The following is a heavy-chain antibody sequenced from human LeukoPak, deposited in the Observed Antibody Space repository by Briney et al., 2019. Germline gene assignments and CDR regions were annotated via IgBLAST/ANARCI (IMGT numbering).Heavy chain of an antibody. CDR3: ARDLAARWYFDL. Sequence: GGSLRLSCAASGFTFSSYSMNWVRQAPGKGLEWVSSISSSSSYIYYADSVKGRFTISRDNSKNTLYLQMNSLRAEDTAVYYCARDLAARWYFDLWGRGTLVTVSS. J-gene: IGHJ2*01. V-gene: IGHV3-21*01. CDR1: GFTFSSYS. CDR2: ISSSSSYI.